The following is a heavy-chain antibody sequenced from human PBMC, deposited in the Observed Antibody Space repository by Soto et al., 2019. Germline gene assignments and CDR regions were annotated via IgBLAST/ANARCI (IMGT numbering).Heavy chain of an antibody. CDR3: ARVPGP. V-gene: IGHV4-30-2*01. CDR1: VGSICSGGYS. Sequence: SETLALTCAVSVGSICSGGYSWSWIRQPPGKGLEWIGYIYHSGSTYYNPSLKSRVTISVDRSKNQFSLKLSSVTAADTAVYYCARVPGPWGQGTLVTVSS. J-gene: IGHJ5*02. D-gene: IGHD7-27*01. CDR2: IYHSGST.